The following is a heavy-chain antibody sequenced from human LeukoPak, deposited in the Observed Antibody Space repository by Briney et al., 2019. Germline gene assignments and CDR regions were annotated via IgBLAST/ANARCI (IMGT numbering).Heavy chain of an antibody. CDR1: GGSSSSYY. J-gene: IGHJ4*02. CDR2: IYYSGST. V-gene: IGHV4-59*13. D-gene: IGHD6-19*01. CDR3: ARVGSGWFPFDY. Sequence: SETLSLTCSVSGGSSSSYYGSWIQQPPGKELEWIGYIYYSGSTNYNPSLKSRVTISVDTSKNQFSLKLSSVTAADTAVYYCARVGSGWFPFDYWGQGTLVTVSS.